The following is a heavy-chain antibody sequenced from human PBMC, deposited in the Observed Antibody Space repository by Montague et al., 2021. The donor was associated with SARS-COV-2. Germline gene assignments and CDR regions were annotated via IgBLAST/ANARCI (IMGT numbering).Heavy chain of an antibody. J-gene: IGHJ3*02. CDR2: IDWDDDK. CDR1: GFSLSTSGMR. D-gene: IGHD3-9*01. V-gene: IGHV2-70*04. Sequence: PALVKPTQTLTLTCTLSGFSLSTSGMRASWIRQPPGKALEWLACIDWDDDKFYSTSLKTRLTISKDTSKNQVVLTMTNMDPVDTATYYCARSYYDILTNYYDAFDIWGQGTMVTVSS. CDR3: ARSYYDILTNYYDAFDI.